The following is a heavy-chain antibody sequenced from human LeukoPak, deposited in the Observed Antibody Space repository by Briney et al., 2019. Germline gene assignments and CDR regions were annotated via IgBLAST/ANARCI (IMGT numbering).Heavy chain of an antibody. CDR1: GFTFSSYS. D-gene: IGHD6-19*01. CDR2: ISSSSSTI. Sequence: GGSLRLSCAASGFTFSSYSMNWVRQAPGEGLEWVSYISSSSSTIYYADSVKGRFTISRDNAKNSLYLQMNSLRAEDTAVYYCAREAGSGSAAFDYWGQGTLVTASS. J-gene: IGHJ4*02. CDR3: AREAGSGSAAFDY. V-gene: IGHV3-48*04.